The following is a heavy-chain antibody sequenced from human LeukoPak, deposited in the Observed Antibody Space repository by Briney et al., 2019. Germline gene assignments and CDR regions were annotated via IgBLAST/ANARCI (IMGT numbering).Heavy chain of an antibody. V-gene: IGHV4-59*08. J-gene: IGHJ4*02. CDR2: IYYSGST. CDR1: GGSISRYY. CDR3: ARSPSIRGADF. Sequence: PSETLSLTCTVSGGSISRYYWIGIRQPPGKGLEWIGYIYYSGSTNYNPSLKSRVTISVDTSKNQFSLKLSSVTAADTAVYYCARSPSIRGADFWGQGTLVTVSS. D-gene: IGHD3-10*01.